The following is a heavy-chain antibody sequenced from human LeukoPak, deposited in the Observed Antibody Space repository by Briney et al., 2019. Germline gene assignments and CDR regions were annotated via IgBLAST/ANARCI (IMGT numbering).Heavy chain of an antibody. CDR2: ISAYSGNT. J-gene: IGHJ4*02. CDR3: ARGAGGSSYYFDY. D-gene: IGHD1-26*01. CDR1: GYTFNNFA. V-gene: IGHV1-18*01. Sequence: ASVKVSCKASGYTFNNFAITWVRQAPGQGLEWMGWISAYSGNTNYAQNLQGRVTMTTDTSTSTAYMELRSLRSDDTALYYCARGAGGSSYYFDYWGQGTLVTVSS.